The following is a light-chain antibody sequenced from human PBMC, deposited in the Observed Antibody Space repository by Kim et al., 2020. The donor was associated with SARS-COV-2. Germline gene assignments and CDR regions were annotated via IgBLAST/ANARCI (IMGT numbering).Light chain of an antibody. CDR3: NSRDSSGNHVL. Sequence: ALGPTVRITYQGDRLRNYYPSWYQQKPGQAPVLVIYGKNYRPSGIPDRFSGSNSGNTASLTITGAQAEDEADYYCNSRDSSGNHVLFGGGTQLTVL. CDR2: GKN. V-gene: IGLV3-19*01. CDR1: RLRNYY. J-gene: IGLJ2*01.